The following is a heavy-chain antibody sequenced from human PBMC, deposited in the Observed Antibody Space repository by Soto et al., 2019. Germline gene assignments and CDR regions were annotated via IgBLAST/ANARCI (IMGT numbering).Heavy chain of an antibody. Sequence: GGSLRLSCAASGFTFSSYSMNWVRQAPGKGLEWVSYISSSSSTINYADSVKGRFTISRDNSKNTLYLQMNSLGAEDTAVYYCARDFVVGGPTINYYYGMDVWGQGTTVTVS. CDR3: ARDFVVGGPTINYYYGMDV. CDR1: GFTFSSYS. CDR2: ISSSSSTI. V-gene: IGHV3-48*01. J-gene: IGHJ6*02. D-gene: IGHD1-26*01.